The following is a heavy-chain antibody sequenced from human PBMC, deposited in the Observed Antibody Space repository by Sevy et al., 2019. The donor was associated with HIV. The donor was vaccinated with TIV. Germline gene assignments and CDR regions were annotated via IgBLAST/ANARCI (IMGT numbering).Heavy chain of an antibody. CDR3: ARGSDTPNWAQWFDP. CDR1: GFTFRSYW. D-gene: IGHD1-1*01. Sequence: GGSLRLSCAASGFTFRSYWMHWVLQAPGKGLVWVSRINADGTTTTYVDSVEGRFTISRDNAKNTLYLQMNRLRVEDTAVYYYARGSDTPNWAQWFDPWGQGTLVTVSS. V-gene: IGHV3-74*01. J-gene: IGHJ5*02. CDR2: INADGTTT.